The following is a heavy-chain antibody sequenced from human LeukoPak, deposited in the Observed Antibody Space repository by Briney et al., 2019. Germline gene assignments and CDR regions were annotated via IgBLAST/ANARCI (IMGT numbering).Heavy chain of an antibody. D-gene: IGHD3-22*01. Sequence: SSVKVSCRASGGTLSGYAISWLRQAPGQGLEWMGRIITMFGSTSNAEKLEGRVTITTDESMNTAYFELSSLRSEDSAVYYCAREEDFYDNDGYYFGWGQGTQVTVSS. V-gene: IGHV1-69*05. CDR3: AREEDFYDNDGYYFG. CDR1: GGTLSGYA. J-gene: IGHJ4*02. CDR2: IITMFGST.